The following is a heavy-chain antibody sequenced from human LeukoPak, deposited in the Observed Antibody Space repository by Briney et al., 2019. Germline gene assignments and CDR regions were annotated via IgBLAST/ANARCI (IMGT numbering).Heavy chain of an antibody. CDR1: GFSLSDYS. Sequence: TGGSVRLSCAASGFSLSDYSMNWVRQAPGKGLEWVSFISNSGSYIYYADSLKSRFTISRDNAKNSLYLQMNSLRAEDTAVYYCARVISAALDYWGQGTLVTVSS. CDR3: ARVISAALDY. D-gene: IGHD6-13*01. V-gene: IGHV3-21*01. CDR2: ISNSGSYI. J-gene: IGHJ4*02.